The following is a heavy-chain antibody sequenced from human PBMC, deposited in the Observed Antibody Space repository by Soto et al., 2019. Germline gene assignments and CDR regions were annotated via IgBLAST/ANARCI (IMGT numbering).Heavy chain of an antibody. V-gene: IGHV3-23*01. CDR3: AKELVNSGWTYFDY. CDR2: ISDSGGRT. J-gene: IGHJ4*02. Sequence: QLLESGGGLVQPGGSLRLSCAASGFTFNTYAMSRVRQAPGKGLEWVSAISDSGGRTYYADSVKGRFTISRDNSKNTLYLQMNSLRAEDTAVYFCAKELVNSGWTYFDYWGQGTLVTVSS. CDR1: GFTFNTYA. D-gene: IGHD6-19*01.